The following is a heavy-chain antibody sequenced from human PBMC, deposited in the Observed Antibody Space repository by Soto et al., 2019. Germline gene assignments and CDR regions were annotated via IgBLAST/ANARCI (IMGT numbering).Heavy chain of an antibody. CDR1: GFTFTSSA. CDR2: IVVGSGNT. J-gene: IGHJ6*03. Sequence: SVKVSCETSGFTFTSSAMQWVRQARGQRLEWIGWIVVGSGNTNYAQKFQERVTITRDMSTSTAYMELSSLRSEDTAVYYCAADPSGRLHYYYMDVWGKGTTVTVSS. D-gene: IGHD6-25*01. V-gene: IGHV1-58*02. CDR3: AADPSGRLHYYYMDV.